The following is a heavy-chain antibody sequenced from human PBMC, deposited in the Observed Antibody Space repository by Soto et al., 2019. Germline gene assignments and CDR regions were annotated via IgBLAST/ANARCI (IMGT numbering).Heavy chain of an antibody. CDR3: ARAFRSNYYAF. D-gene: IGHD3-3*01. J-gene: IGHJ4*02. V-gene: IGHV5-51*01. CDR2: IYPNDSDT. CDR1: GFTFTTYW. Sequence: GESLKISCKGSGFTFTTYWIGWVRQVPGKGLEWMGVIYPNDSDTRYSPSFQGKVTISADKSNSTAYLQWSSLEASDTAVYYCARAFRSNYYAFWGQGTLVTVSS.